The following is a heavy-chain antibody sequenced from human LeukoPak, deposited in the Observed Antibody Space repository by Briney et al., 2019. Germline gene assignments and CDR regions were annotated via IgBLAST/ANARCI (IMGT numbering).Heavy chain of an antibody. J-gene: IGHJ4*02. CDR2: INQGGSVQ. V-gene: IGHV3-7*01. CDR1: GFTFRSYW. CDR3: ARVEYSGWNLEY. D-gene: IGHD5-12*01. Sequence: GGSLRLSCAASGFTFRSYWMSWVRQAPGKGLEWVANINQGGSVQYYMDSVKGRFTISRDDAKNLLYVQMNSLRDEDTAVYYCARVEYSGWNLEYWGQGTLVTVSS.